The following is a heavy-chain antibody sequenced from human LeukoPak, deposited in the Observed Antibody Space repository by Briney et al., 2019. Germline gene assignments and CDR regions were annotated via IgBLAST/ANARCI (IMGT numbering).Heavy chain of an antibody. CDR1: GFTFSSYA. J-gene: IGHJ2*01. Sequence: GGSLRLSCAASGFTFSSYAMHWVRQAPGKGLEWVAVISYDGSKKYYGDSVKGRFTISRDNSKSTVYLQMNSLRAEDTAVYYCARAVFAGDLLTGYWYFDLWGRGTLVTVSS. V-gene: IGHV3-33*05. CDR3: ARAVFAGDLLTGYWYFDL. CDR2: ISYDGSKK. D-gene: IGHD1-20*01.